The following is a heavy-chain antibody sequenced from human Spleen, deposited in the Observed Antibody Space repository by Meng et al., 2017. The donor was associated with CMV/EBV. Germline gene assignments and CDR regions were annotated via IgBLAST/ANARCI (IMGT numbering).Heavy chain of an antibody. Sequence: GESLKISCAASGFTFSSYWMSWVRQAPGKGLEWVSAISGSGGSTYYADSVKGRFTISRDNSKNTLYLQMNSLRAEDTAVYYCAKSPVWGYNWFDPWGQGTLVTVSS. V-gene: IGHV3-23*01. J-gene: IGHJ5*02. CDR3: AKSPVWGYNWFDP. CDR2: ISGSGGST. D-gene: IGHD3-16*01. CDR1: GFTFSSYW.